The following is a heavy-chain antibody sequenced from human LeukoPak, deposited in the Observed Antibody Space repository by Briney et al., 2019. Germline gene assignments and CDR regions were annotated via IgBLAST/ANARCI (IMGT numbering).Heavy chain of an antibody. Sequence: SETLSLTCTVSGGSISSYYWSWIRQPAGKGPEWIGRIYTSGSTNYNPSLKSRVTMSVDTSKNQFFLKLSSVTAADTAVYYCAREGDSSGLDGYYFDYWGQGTLVTVSS. J-gene: IGHJ4*02. CDR2: IYTSGST. D-gene: IGHD6-19*01. V-gene: IGHV4-4*07. CDR1: GGSISSYY. CDR3: AREGDSSGLDGYYFDY.